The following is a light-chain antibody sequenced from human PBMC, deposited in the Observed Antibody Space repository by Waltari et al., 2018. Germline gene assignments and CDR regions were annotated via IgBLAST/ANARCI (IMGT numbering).Light chain of an antibody. CDR1: HDISSY. V-gene: IGKV1-9*01. CDR3: QQINSYPLT. Sequence: DIQLTQSPSFLSASVGDTVTVTCRASHDISSYLAWYQQKPGKPPKVLIYAASTLQSGVPSRFSGSGSGTEFTLTISRLQPEDFAIYYCQQINSYPLTFGGGTKVEIK. CDR2: AAS. J-gene: IGKJ4*01.